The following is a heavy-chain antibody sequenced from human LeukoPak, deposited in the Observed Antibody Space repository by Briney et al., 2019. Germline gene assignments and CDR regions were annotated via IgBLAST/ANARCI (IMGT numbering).Heavy chain of an antibody. Sequence: GGSLRVSCAASGFTVSSTYLSWVRQAPGKGLEWVSVIYSGVGTDYADSVKGGFTISRDNSKNTLYLQMNSLRAEDTAVYYCARAVGVTASHNAFDIWGQGTMVTVSS. CDR2: IYSGVGT. V-gene: IGHV3-66*02. CDR1: GFTVSSTY. J-gene: IGHJ3*02. CDR3: ARAVGVTASHNAFDI. D-gene: IGHD2-21*02.